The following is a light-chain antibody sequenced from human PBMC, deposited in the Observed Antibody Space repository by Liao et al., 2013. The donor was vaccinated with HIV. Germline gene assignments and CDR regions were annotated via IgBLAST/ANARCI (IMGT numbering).Light chain of an antibody. J-gene: IGLJ2*01. CDR1: NIGSKS. V-gene: IGLV3-21*04. CDR2: YDS. CDR3: QVWNNTSDPVV. Sequence: SYVLTQPPSVSVAPGKTARITCGGNNIGSKSVHWYQQKPGQAPVLVIYYDSDRPSGVPERFSGSNSGNTATLTISRVEAGDEADYYCQVWNNTSDPVVFGGGTKLTVL.